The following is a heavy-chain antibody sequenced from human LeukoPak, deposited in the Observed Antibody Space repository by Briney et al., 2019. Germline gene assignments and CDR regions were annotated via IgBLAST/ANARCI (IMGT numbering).Heavy chain of an antibody. CDR2: TYHSGST. D-gene: IGHD6-13*01. J-gene: IGHJ3*02. CDR3: ARVGREYSSSSVVFDI. CDR1: GGSISSGGYS. V-gene: IGHV4-30-2*01. Sequence: SETLSLTCAVSGGSISSGGYSWSWIRQPPGKGLEWIGYTYHSGSTYYNPSLKSRVTISVDRSKNQFSLKLSSVTAADTAVYYCARVGREYSSSSVVFDIWGKGTMATV.